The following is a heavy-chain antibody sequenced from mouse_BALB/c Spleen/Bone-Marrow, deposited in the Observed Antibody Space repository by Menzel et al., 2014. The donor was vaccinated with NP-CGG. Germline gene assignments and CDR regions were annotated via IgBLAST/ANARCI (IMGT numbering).Heavy chain of an antibody. D-gene: IGHD1-1*01. J-gene: IGHJ1*01. CDR1: GYSFTGYF. CDR3: ARVTTDWYFDV. V-gene: IGHV1-20*02. CDR2: INPYNGDS. Sequence: VQLKESGPELVKPGASVKISCKASGYSFTGYFVNWVIQSHGKSLEWIGRINPYNGDSFYNQKFKGKATLTVDKSSSTAHMELRSLASEDSAVYYCARVTTDWYFDVWGAGTTVTVSS.